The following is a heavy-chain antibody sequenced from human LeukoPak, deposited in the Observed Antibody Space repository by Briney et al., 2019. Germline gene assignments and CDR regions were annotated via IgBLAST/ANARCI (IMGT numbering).Heavy chain of an antibody. Sequence: ASVKVSCKASGYTFTGYYMHWVRQAPGQGLEWMGWINPNSGGTNYAQKFQGRVTMTRDTSISTAYIELSRLTSEDTALYYCASGIEVVPSDAFDVWGQGTMVTVSS. CDR3: ASGIEVVPSDAFDV. J-gene: IGHJ3*01. CDR2: INPNSGGT. CDR1: GYTFTGYY. D-gene: IGHD3-22*01. V-gene: IGHV1-2*02.